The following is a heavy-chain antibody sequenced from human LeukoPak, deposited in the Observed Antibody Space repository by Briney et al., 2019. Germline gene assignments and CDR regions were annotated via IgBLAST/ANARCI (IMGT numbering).Heavy chain of an antibody. CDR3: ARALYYYYYMDV. V-gene: IGHV1-2*02. CDR1: GYTFTSYY. J-gene: IGHJ6*03. CDR2: INPNSGGT. Sequence: SVKDSCKASGYTFTSYYMHWVRQAPGQGLEWMGWINPNSGGTNYAQKFQGRVTMTRDTSISTAYMELSRLRSDDTAVYYCARALYYYYYMDVWGKGTTVTVSS.